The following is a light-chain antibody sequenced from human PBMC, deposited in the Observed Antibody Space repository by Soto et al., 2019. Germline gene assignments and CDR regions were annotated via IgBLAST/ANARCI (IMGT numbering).Light chain of an antibody. CDR2: GAS. V-gene: IGKV1-5*03. Sequence: DIQMTQSPSSLSASVGDRVTITCRASESISTWLAWYQQKPGKAPKLLIYGASSLESGVPPRFSGDGSETKFTITISSLQRDDFGTYYGQQYSRVWSVGQGTKVDIE. CDR3: QQYSRVWS. J-gene: IGKJ1*01. CDR1: ESISTW.